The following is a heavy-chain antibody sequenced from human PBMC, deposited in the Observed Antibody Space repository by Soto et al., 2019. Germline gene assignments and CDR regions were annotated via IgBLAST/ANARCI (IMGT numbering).Heavy chain of an antibody. CDR2: VSYDGSNK. CDR3: AKDIGSSSWYWSATLDY. D-gene: IGHD6-13*01. CDR1: GFTFSSYG. Sequence: QVQLVESGGGVVQPGRSLRLSCAASGFTFSSYGMHWVRQAPGKGLEWVAVVSYDGSNKYYADSVKGRFTISRDNSKSTLYLQMNGLRAEDTAVYYCAKDIGSSSWYWSATLDYWGQGTLVNVSS. J-gene: IGHJ4*02. V-gene: IGHV3-30*18.